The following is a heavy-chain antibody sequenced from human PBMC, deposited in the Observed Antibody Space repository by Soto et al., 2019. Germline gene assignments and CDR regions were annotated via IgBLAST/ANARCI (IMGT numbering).Heavy chain of an antibody. CDR1: GGSISSYY. CDR2: IYYSGST. J-gene: IGHJ4*02. CDR3: DRDSWRPYDYVWRSYFPG. V-gene: IGHV4-59*01. Sequence: SETLSLTCTVSGGSISSYYWSWIRQPPGKGLEWIGYIYYSGSTNYNPSLKSRVTISVDTSKNQFSLKLSSVTAADTAVYYCDRDSWRPYDYVWRSYFPGWGQGTLVTVSS. D-gene: IGHD3-16*01.